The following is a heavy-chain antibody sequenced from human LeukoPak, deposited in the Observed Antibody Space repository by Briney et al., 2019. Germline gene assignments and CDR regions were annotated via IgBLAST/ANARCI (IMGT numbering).Heavy chain of an antibody. J-gene: IGHJ4*02. CDR1: GFTFDDYA. CDR2: ISWNSGSI. V-gene: IGHV3-9*01. Sequence: GRSLRLSCAASGFTFDDYAMHWVRQAPGKGLEWVSGISWNSGSIGYADSVKGRFTISRDNAKNSLYLQMNSLRAEDTALYYCAKDTQHSSGLDYWGQGTLVTVSS. CDR3: AKDTQHSSGLDY. D-gene: IGHD6-19*01.